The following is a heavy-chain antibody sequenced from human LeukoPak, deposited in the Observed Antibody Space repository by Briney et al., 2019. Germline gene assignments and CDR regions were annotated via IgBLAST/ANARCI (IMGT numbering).Heavy chain of an antibody. Sequence: GGSLRLSCAASGFTFSSYAMHWVRQAPGKGLEWVAVISYDGSNKYYADSVKGRFTISRDNSKNTLYLQMNSLRAEDTAVYYCARDYATYYDFWSSPFLDYWGQGTLVTVSS. CDR3: ARDYATYYDFWSSPFLDY. CDR1: GFTFSSYA. V-gene: IGHV3-30-3*01. D-gene: IGHD3-3*01. CDR2: ISYDGSNK. J-gene: IGHJ4*02.